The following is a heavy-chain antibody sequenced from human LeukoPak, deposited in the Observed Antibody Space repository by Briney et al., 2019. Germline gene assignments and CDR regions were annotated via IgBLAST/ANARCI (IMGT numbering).Heavy chain of an antibody. CDR3: AREGDGFNSWAYFDY. J-gene: IGHJ4*02. CDR2: INPNSGGT. V-gene: IGHV1-2*06. Sequence: ASVKVFCKTSGYTFTGNYTHWVRQAPGQGLEWIGRINPNSGGTNLAQKFQGRVTMTRDTSISTAYMELSRLRSDDTAVYYCAREGDGFNSWAYFDYWGQGTLVTVSS. CDR1: GYTFTGNY. D-gene: IGHD5-24*01.